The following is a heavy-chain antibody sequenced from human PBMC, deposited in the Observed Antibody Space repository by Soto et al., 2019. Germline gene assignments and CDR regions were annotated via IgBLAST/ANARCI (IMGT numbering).Heavy chain of an antibody. J-gene: IGHJ6*04. CDR2: IYPGDSDT. CDR1: GYSFTSYW. CDR3: PRRKLERLSYYHYGMDV. D-gene: IGHD1-1*01. Sequence: PGESRKISCKGSGYSFTSYWIGWVRQMPGKGLECMGIIYPGDSDTRYSPSFQGQVTISADKSISTAYLQWSSLNASDTAMYSCPRRKLERLSYYHYGMDVWGKRTRVTVSS. V-gene: IGHV5-51*01.